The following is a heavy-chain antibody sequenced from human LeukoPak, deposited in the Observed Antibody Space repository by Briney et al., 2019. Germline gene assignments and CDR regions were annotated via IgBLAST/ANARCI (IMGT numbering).Heavy chain of an antibody. J-gene: IGHJ4*02. Sequence: SETLSLTCTVSGGSISSYYWSWIRQPPGKGLEWIGYIYYSGSTNYNPSLKSRVIISVDTSKNQFSLKLSSVTAADTAVYYCARDFQGVDYWGQGTLVTVSS. CDR1: GGSISSYY. V-gene: IGHV4-59*01. D-gene: IGHD3-16*01. CDR2: IYYSGST. CDR3: ARDFQGVDY.